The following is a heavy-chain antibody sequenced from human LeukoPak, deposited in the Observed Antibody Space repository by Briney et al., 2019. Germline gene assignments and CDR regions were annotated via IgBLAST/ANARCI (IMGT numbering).Heavy chain of an antibody. CDR3: AKDRYIEYCSSTSCLGPFDY. D-gene: IGHD2-2*01. CDR2: IRGGGDRT. V-gene: IGHV3-23*01. J-gene: IGHJ4*02. CDR1: GFTFSSYA. Sequence: GGSLRLSCAASGFTFSSYAMNWVRQAPGKGLEWVSAIRGGGDRTYYADSVKGRFTISRDNWKNTLFLQMNSLRAEDTAVYYCAKDRYIEYCSSTSCLGPFDYWGQGTLVTVSS.